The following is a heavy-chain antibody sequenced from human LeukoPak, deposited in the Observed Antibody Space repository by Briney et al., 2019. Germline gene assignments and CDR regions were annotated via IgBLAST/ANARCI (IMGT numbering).Heavy chain of an antibody. CDR1: GYSFSRYG. D-gene: IGHD1-26*01. V-gene: IGHV1-18*01. J-gene: IGHJ4*02. CDR3: AGSGRGTYFYFDL. CDR2: ISGSTGNT. Sequence: GASVKVSCKASGYSFSRYGVSWVRQAPGQGLEWVGWISGSTGNTHYAQNFQGRVSMTADTSTGTAYMELRGLRSDDTALYYCAGSGRGTYFYFDLWGQGTLVTVSS.